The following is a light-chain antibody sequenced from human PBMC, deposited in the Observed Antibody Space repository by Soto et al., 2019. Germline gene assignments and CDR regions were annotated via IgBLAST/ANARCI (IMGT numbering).Light chain of an antibody. CDR1: QGISRR. Sequence: DIQMTQSPSSVSASVGDRVTITCLESQGISRRLAWYQQKPGKAPNRLTYAASRLQSGAPSRFSGSGSETDFTLTIGSPQPEDFATYHCQQSNSFPLTFGGGTKVEIK. V-gene: IGKV1-12*01. J-gene: IGKJ4*01. CDR2: AAS. CDR3: QQSNSFPLT.